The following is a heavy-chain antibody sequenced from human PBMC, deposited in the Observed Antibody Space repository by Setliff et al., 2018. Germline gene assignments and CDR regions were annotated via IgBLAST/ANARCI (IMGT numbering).Heavy chain of an antibody. Sequence: ASVKVSCKASGYAFTGYYIHWVRQAPGQGLEWMGRINPNSGGTNYAQKFQGRVTMTRDTSISTAYMELSRLTSDDTAVYYCARGYSSSWQSRMGFDPWGQGTLVTVSS. D-gene: IGHD6-13*01. CDR1: GYAFTGYY. CDR3: ARGYSSSWQSRMGFDP. J-gene: IGHJ5*02. V-gene: IGHV1-2*06. CDR2: INPNSGGT.